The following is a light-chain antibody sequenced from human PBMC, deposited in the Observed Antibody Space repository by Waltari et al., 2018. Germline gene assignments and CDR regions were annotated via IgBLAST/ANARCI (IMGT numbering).Light chain of an antibody. Sequence: HSALTQPASVSGSPGQSITTSCTASDNDVGRYNLLSWYQHHPGKAPKLIIYEINKRPSGVSNRFSGSKSGNTASLTISGLQIEDEADYHCCSYAGSDTFHYVFGSGTQVTVL. CDR2: EIN. J-gene: IGLJ1*01. CDR3: CSYAGSDTFHYV. CDR1: DNDVGRYNL. V-gene: IGLV2-23*02.